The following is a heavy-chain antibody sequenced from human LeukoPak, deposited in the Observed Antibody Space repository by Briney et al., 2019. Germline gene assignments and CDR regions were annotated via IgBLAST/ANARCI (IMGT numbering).Heavy chain of an antibody. V-gene: IGHV5-51*01. CDR1: GYSFTTYW. Sequence: GESLKISCKGPGYSFTTYWIAWVRQMPGKGLEWMGIIYPGDSETRYSPSFQGQVTISADKSISTAYLQWSSLKASDTAMYYCARPGMEGATTDAFDIWGQGTMVTVSS. CDR2: IYPGDSET. J-gene: IGHJ3*02. D-gene: IGHD1-26*01. CDR3: ARPGMEGATTDAFDI.